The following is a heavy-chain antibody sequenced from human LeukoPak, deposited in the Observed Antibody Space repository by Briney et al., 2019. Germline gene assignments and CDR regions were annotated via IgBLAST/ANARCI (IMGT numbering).Heavy chain of an antibody. CDR1: GFTFSTYY. CDR3: ARGTYYYLY. CDR2: IKPDGNEK. V-gene: IGHV3-7*05. Sequence: GGSLRLSCAASGFTFSTYYMTWVRQAPGKGLEWAAYIKPDGNEKYYVDSVKGRSTISRDNAKNSLYLQMSSLRTDDTAVYYCARGTYYYLYWGQGTLVTVSS. J-gene: IGHJ4*02.